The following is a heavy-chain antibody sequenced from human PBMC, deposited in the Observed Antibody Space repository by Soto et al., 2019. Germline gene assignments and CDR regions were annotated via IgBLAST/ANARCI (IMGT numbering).Heavy chain of an antibody. J-gene: IGHJ6*02. CDR3: ARDLGKTHYYGLDV. CDR2: INPNSGGT. V-gene: IGHV1-2*04. Sequence: GASVKVSCKASGYTFTGYYIHWVRQAPGQGLEWMGWINPNSGGTNYAQKFQGWVTLTRDTSISRAYLELSRLRSDDTAVYYCARDLGKTHYYGLDVWGQGTTVTVSS. CDR1: GYTFTGYY.